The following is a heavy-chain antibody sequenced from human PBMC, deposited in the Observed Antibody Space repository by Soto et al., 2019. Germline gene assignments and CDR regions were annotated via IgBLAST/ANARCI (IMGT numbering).Heavy chain of an antibody. J-gene: IGHJ6*02. CDR3: ARPHLDRPTYYGLDV. V-gene: IGHV3-48*02. D-gene: IGHD3-16*01. CDR2: INSGSDTI. CDR1: GFTLSAYS. Sequence: EVQLVESGGGLVQPGGSLRLSCAASGFTLSAYSMNWVRQAPGKGLEWISFINSGSDTIYYGDSVKGRFTISRDNAKNALYLQMNSLRDDDTAVYYCARPHLDRPTYYGLDVWGQGTTVTVSS.